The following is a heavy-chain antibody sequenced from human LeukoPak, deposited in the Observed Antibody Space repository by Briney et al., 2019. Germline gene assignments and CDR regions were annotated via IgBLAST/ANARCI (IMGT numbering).Heavy chain of an antibody. CDR1: GFTFSDQS. Sequence: GSLRLSCAASGFTFSDQSMNWVRQAPGKGLEWVSAISGSGGSTYYADSVKGRFTISRDNSKNTLYLQMNSLRAEDTAVYYCAKPPRYSGSYDFDYWGQGTLVTVSS. CDR2: ISGSGGST. V-gene: IGHV3-23*01. CDR3: AKPPRYSGSYDFDY. D-gene: IGHD1-26*01. J-gene: IGHJ4*02.